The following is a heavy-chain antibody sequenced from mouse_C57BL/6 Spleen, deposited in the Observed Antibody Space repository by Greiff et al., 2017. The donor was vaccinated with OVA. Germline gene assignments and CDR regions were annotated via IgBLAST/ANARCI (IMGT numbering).Heavy chain of an antibody. V-gene: IGHV1-42*01. D-gene: IGHD1-1*01. CDR2: INPSTGGT. J-gene: IGHJ2*01. Sequence: VQLQQSGPELVKPGASVKISCKASGYSFTGYYMNWVKQSPEKSLEWIGEINPSTGGTTDNQKFKAKATLTVDKSSSTAYMQLKSLTSEDSAVYYCARRDYYGSSPFDYWGQGTTLTVSS. CDR1: GYSFTGYY. CDR3: ARRDYYGSSPFDY.